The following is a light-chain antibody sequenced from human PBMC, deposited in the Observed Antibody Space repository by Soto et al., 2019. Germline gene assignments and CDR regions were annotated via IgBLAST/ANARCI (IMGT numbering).Light chain of an antibody. CDR2: DVN. J-gene: IGLJ2*01. CDR1: SSDVGGYNY. CDR3: CSYAGTNTWL. V-gene: IGLV2-11*01. Sequence: QTVVTQPRSVSGSPGQSVTISCTGTSSDVGGYNYVSWYQQYPGRAPKVMIYDVNKRPSGVPARFSGSKSGNTASLTISGLQAEDEADYYCCSYAGTNTWLFGGGTKLTVL.